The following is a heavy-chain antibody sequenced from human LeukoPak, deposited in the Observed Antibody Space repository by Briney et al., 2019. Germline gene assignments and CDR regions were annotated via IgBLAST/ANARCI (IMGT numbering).Heavy chain of an antibody. D-gene: IGHD2/OR15-2a*01. CDR2: IKQDGSSK. Sequence: GGSLRLSCAASGFSFHTHWMSWVRQTPGKGLEWVANIKQDGSSKEYVDSVRGRFTISRDNDKTSLYLQLNSLRAEDTAVYYCARRTTEIVVSGWGYGMDVWGHGTTVIVSS. V-gene: IGHV3-7*01. J-gene: IGHJ6*02. CDR1: GFSFHTHW. CDR3: ARRTTEIVVSGWGYGMDV.